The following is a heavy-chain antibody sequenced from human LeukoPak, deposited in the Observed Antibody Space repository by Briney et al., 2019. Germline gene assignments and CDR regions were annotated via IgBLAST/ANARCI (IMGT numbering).Heavy chain of an antibody. CDR3: ASTQTFDY. CDR2: IKQDGSER. Sequence: PGGSLRLSCTAFGFTFSNYWMSWVRQAPGKGLEWVANIKQDGSERYYADSVRGRFTISRDNAKSSLYLQLNSLRVEDTAVYHCASTQTFDYWGQGTLVTVPS. CDR1: GFTFSNYW. V-gene: IGHV3-7*05. J-gene: IGHJ4*02.